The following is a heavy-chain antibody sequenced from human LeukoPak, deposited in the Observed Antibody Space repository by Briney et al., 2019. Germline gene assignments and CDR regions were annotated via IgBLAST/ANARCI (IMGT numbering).Heavy chain of an antibody. Sequence: XMNXVRQAPGKGLEWVSSISSSSSYIYYADSVKGRFTISRDNAKNSLYLQMNSLRAEDTAVYYCARVIMTTVDPDAFDIWGQGTMVTVSS. J-gene: IGHJ3*02. CDR3: ARVIMTTVDPDAFDI. CDR1: X. D-gene: IGHD4-23*01. V-gene: IGHV3-21*01. CDR2: ISSSSSYI.